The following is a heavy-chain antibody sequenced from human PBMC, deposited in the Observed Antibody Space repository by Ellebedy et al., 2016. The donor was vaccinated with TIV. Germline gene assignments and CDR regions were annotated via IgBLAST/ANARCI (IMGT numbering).Heavy chain of an antibody. Sequence: AASVKVSCKASGYTFTSYAMHWVRQAPGQRLEWMGWINVGNGNTKYSQKFQGRVTITRDTSASIAYMELSSLRSEDTAVYYCARDRDYGTFDYWGQGTLVTVSS. CDR2: INVGNGNT. CDR1: GYTFTSYA. D-gene: IGHD4-17*01. J-gene: IGHJ4*02. V-gene: IGHV1-3*01. CDR3: ARDRDYGTFDY.